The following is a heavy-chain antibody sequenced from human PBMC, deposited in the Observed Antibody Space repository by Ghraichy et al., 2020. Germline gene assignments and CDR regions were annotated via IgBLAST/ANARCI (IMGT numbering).Heavy chain of an antibody. CDR1: GFTFSSYA. CDR3: AKDVGRGGGSCFHH. J-gene: IGHJ1*01. V-gene: IGHV3-23*01. CDR2: ISGSGGNT. Sequence: GESLNISCAASGFTFSSYAMSWVRQAPGKGLEWVSAISGSGGNTYYADSVKGRFTFSRDNSKNTLYLQMNSLRAEDTAVYYCAKDVGRGGGSCFHHWGRGTLVTVSS. D-gene: IGHD2-15*01.